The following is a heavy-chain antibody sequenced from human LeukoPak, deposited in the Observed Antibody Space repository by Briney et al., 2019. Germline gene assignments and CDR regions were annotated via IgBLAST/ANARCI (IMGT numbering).Heavy chain of an antibody. CDR2: IYPSDSDT. CDR3: ARPLQGIVGATGFDY. J-gene: IGHJ4*02. D-gene: IGHD1-26*01. Sequence: PGESLKISCQGSEYSFATYWIAWLRQMPGKGLEWMGIIYPSDSDTRYSPSFQGQVTFSADKSIKTAYLQWSSLKASDTAMYYCARPLQGIVGATGFDYWGQGTLVTVSS. V-gene: IGHV5-51*01. CDR1: EYSFATYW.